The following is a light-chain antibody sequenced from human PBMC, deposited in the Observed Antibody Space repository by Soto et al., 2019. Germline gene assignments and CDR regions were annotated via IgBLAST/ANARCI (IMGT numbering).Light chain of an antibody. CDR3: QSYDSSLVVG. Sequence: QAVVTQPPSVSGAPGQRVTISCTGSSSNIGAGYDVHWYQQLPGTAPKLLIYGNSKRPSGVPDRFSGSKSGTSASLAITGLQAEDEADYYCQSYDSSLVVGFGGGTQLTVL. V-gene: IGLV1-40*01. J-gene: IGLJ3*02. CDR1: SSNIGAGYD. CDR2: GNS.